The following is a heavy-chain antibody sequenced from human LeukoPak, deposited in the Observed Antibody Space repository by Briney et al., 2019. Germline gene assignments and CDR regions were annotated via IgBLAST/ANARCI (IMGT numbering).Heavy chain of an antibody. CDR2: IYSGGNT. Sequence: PGGSLRLSCAVSGFTGSTNYMNWVRQAPGKGLEWVSLIYSGGNTDYADSVKGRFTISRDNSKNTLYLQMNGLRAEDTAVYYCARRGDNYGSPFDYWRQGTLVTVSS. CDR1: GFTGSTNY. CDR3: ARRGDNYGSPFDY. J-gene: IGHJ4*02. D-gene: IGHD5-18*01. V-gene: IGHV3-53*01.